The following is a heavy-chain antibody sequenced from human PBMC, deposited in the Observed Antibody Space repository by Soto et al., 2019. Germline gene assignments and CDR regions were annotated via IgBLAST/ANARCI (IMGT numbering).Heavy chain of an antibody. CDR3: AKDLGRGGWYPTVVTAINWFDP. Sequence: PGGSLRLSCAASGFIVGNTYMSWVRQAPGKGLEWVSVIYSDGSTYYADSVKGRFTISRDNSKNSLYLQMNSLRAEDTAVYYCAKDLGRGGWYPTVVTAINWFDPWGQGTLVTVSS. J-gene: IGHJ5*02. V-gene: IGHV3-53*01. CDR2: IYSDGST. CDR1: GFIVGNTY. D-gene: IGHD2-21*02.